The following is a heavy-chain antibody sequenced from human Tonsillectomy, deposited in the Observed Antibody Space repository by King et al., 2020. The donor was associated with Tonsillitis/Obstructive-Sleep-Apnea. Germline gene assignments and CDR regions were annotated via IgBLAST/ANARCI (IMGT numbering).Heavy chain of an antibody. CDR3: ARGSITMVRGATPPDL. CDR1: GYTFTSYD. D-gene: IGHD3-10*01. CDR2: VNPNSGNT. J-gene: IGHJ2*01. Sequence: QLVQSGAKVKKPGASVKVSCKASGYTFTSYDINWVRQATGQGLEWMGWVNPNSGNTGYAQKFQGRVTMTRNTSISTAYMELSSLRSEDTAVYYCARGSITMVRGATPPDLWGRGTLVTVSS. V-gene: IGHV1-8*01.